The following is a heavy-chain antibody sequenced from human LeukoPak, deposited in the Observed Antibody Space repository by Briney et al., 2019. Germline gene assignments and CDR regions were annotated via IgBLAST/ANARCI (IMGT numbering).Heavy chain of an antibody. Sequence: KTSETLSLTCAVHGGSFSGYYWSWIRQPPGKGLEWIGEINHSGSTNYNPSLKSRVTISVDTSKNQSSLKLSSVTAADTAVYYCATTGYSSGWYLGYWGQGTLVTVSS. V-gene: IGHV4-34*01. CDR2: INHSGST. J-gene: IGHJ4*02. CDR1: GGSFSGYY. D-gene: IGHD6-19*01. CDR3: ATTGYSSGWYLGY.